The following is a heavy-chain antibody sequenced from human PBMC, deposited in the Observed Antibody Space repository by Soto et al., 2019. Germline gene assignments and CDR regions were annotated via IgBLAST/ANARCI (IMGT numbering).Heavy chain of an antibody. Sequence: SVKVSFKASRGTFSSYAISWVRQAPGQGLEWMGGIIPIFGTANYAQKFQGRVTITADESTSTAYMELSSLRSEDTAVYYCARDGRINYGMDVWGQGTTVTVSS. CDR2: IIPIFGTA. J-gene: IGHJ6*02. CDR1: RGTFSSYA. CDR3: ARDGRINYGMDV. D-gene: IGHD3-16*01. V-gene: IGHV1-69*13.